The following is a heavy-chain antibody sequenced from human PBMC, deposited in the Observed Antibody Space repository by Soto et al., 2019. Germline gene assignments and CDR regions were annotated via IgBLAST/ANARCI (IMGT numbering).Heavy chain of an antibody. D-gene: IGHD2-15*01. CDR1: GGSFTYT. CDR2: IIPIFGTT. CDR3: ATSRGAVIAATPGY. J-gene: IGHJ4*02. V-gene: IGHV1-69*01. Sequence: QMHLVQSGAEVKKPGSSVKVSCKASGGSFTYTLSWVRQAPGQGLEWMGGIIPIFGTTNYAQKFLGRITITADESTGTAYMALSSLRSEDTAVYYCATSRGAVIAATPGYWGQGTLVTVSS.